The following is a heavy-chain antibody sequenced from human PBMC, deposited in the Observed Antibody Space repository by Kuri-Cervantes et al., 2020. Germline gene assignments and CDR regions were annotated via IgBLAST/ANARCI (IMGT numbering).Heavy chain of an antibody. J-gene: IGHJ6*03. D-gene: IGHD3-3*01. V-gene: IGHV3-9*01. CDR1: GFTFDDYA. CDR3: ARVFSEKSYYDFWSGYRDPFSYYYMDV. CDR2: ISWNSSSI. Sequence: SLKISCAASGFTFDDYAMHWVRQALGKGLEWVSGISWNSSSIGYADSVKVRFTISRDNAKNSLYLQMNSLRAEDTAVYYCARVFSEKSYYDFWSGYRDPFSYYYMDVWGKGTTVTVSS.